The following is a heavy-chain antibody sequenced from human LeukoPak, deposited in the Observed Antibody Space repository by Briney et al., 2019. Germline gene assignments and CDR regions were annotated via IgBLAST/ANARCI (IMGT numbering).Heavy chain of an antibody. CDR2: IDYSGST. Sequence: PSETLSLTCSVSGSSISTYYWSWVRQSPGKGLEWIGHIDYSGSTNYNPSLESRAAMSVDTSKEELALKLSSVTAADTAVYYCARLFSSSSYRYYYYYMDVWGKGTTVTVSS. CDR1: GSSISTYY. D-gene: IGHD6-6*01. J-gene: IGHJ6*03. V-gene: IGHV4-59*13. CDR3: ARLFSSSSYRYYYYYMDV.